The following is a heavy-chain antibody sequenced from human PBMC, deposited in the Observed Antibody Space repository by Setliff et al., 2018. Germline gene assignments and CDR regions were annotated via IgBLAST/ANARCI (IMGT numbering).Heavy chain of an antibody. CDR3: AKGPSCGWNGAEYYFDY. V-gene: IGHV3-9*03. CDR2: TSWNRGSI. CDR1: GFTFDDYS. J-gene: IGHJ4*02. D-gene: IGHD6-19*01. Sequence: HPGGSLRLSCAASGFTFDDYSMRWVRQVPGKGLEWVSGTSWNRGSIGYANSVKGRFTIYRDNAKNTLYLQMNSLRAEDMALYYCAKGPSCGWNGAEYYFDYWGQGTLVTVSS.